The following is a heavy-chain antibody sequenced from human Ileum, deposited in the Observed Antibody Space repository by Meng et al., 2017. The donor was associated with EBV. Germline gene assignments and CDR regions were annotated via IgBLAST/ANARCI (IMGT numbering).Heavy chain of an antibody. J-gene: IGHJ4*02. V-gene: IGHV4-39*07. CDR1: GASMSSSNYY. D-gene: IGHD4-17*01. CDR2: IFYRGNT. Sequence: HLQLQESGPGLVRPSETLSLTCSVSGASMSSSNYYWGWIRQSPGKALECIGTIFYRGNTFYNPSLKTRLTISVDTSKNEFSLNLKSVTAADTAVYYCVSAYDYGDYEAVAYWGLGSLFTVSS. CDR3: VSAYDYGDYEAVAY.